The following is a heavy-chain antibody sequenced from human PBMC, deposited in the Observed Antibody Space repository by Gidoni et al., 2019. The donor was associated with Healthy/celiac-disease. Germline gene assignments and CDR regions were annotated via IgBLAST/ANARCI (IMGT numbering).Heavy chain of an antibody. CDR1: GGSISSSSYY. Sequence: TVSGGSISSSSYYWGWIRQPPGKGLEWIGSIYYSGSTYYNPSLKSRVTISVDTSKNQFSLKLSSVTAADTAVYYCARHTLPRLLHAGGLDVAYWGQGTLVTVSS. D-gene: IGHD2-15*01. V-gene: IGHV4-39*01. CDR2: IYYSGST. CDR3: ARHTLPRLLHAGGLDVAY. J-gene: IGHJ4*02.